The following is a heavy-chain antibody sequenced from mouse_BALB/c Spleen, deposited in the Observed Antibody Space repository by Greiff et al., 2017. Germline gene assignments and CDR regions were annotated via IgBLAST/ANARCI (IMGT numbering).Heavy chain of an antibody. Sequence: VQLQQSGPELVKPGASVKISCKASGYSFTGYYMHWVKQSHVKSLEWIGRINPYNGATSYNQNFKDKASLTVDKSSSTAYMELHSLTSEDSAVYYCAREDYGSLFAYWGQGTLVTVSA. CDR1: GYSFTGYY. CDR3: AREDYGSLFAY. V-gene: IGHV1-31*01. CDR2: INPYNGAT. D-gene: IGHD1-1*01. J-gene: IGHJ3*01.